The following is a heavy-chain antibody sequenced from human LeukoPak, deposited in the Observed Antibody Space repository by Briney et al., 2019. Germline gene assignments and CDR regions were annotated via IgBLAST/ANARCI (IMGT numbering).Heavy chain of an antibody. CDR3: ARHLDWNLNNDVGFDV. J-gene: IGHJ3*01. Sequence: GESLKISCKGSGYGFSSHWIGWVRQMPGKGLEWIGLIYPGDSDTRYSPSFQGHVTMSVDKSITTAYLQWSGLMASDTAMYYCARHLDWNLNNDVGFDVWGQGTAVTVSS. CDR1: GYGFSSHW. V-gene: IGHV5-51*01. CDR2: IYPGDSDT. D-gene: IGHD1-7*01.